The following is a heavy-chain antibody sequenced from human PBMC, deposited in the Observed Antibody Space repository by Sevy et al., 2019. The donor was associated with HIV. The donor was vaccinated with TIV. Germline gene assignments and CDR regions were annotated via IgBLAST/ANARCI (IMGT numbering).Heavy chain of an antibody. CDR3: AAGLGTSDFDS. D-gene: IGHD1-1*01. Sequence: GGSLRLSCAASGLTVSNAWMNWVRQAPGKVLEWVGRIESKSDGGTRDLAAPVKGRVSISRDASRNMVSLEISSLKIEDTGMYYCAAGLGTSDFDSWGQGTLVTVSS. J-gene: IGHJ5*01. CDR2: IESKSDGGTR. CDR1: GLTVSNAW. V-gene: IGHV3-15*04.